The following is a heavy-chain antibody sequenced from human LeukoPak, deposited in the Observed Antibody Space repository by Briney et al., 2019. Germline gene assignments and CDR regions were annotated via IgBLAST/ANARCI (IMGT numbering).Heavy chain of an antibody. D-gene: IGHD2-15*01. J-gene: IGHJ3*02. CDR3: ARSTGYCSGGSCYAEAFDI. CDR2: ISDIGSI. V-gene: IGHV4-59*08. Sequence: SETLSLTCTVSGGSISSYYWSWIRQPPGKGLEWIAYISDIGSINYNPSLKSRVTISLDTSKNQFSLKLSSVTAADTAVYYCARSTGYCSGGSCYAEAFDIWGQGTMVTVSS. CDR1: GGSISSYY.